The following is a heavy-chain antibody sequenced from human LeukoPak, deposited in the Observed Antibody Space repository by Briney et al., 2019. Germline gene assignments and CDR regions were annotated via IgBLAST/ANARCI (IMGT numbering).Heavy chain of an antibody. CDR2: ISVFDGNT. CDR3: ARVFPGNGYPSLEDL. V-gene: IGHV1-18*01. Sequence: GASVKVSCKASGYTFSSYGISWVRQAPGQGLEWMGWISVFDGNTKYVQKFQGRATMTTDTSTSTAYMELRSLRSDDTAVYYCARVFPGNGYPSLEDLWGQGTRVTVSS. D-gene: IGHD5-18*01. J-gene: IGHJ4*02. CDR1: GYTFSSYG.